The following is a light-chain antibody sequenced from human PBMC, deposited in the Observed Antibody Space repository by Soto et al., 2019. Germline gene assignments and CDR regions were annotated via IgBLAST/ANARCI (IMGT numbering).Light chain of an antibody. V-gene: IGKV1-17*01. J-gene: IGKJ1*01. Sequence: DIQMTQSPSSLSASVGYIFSITCRASHAIRNDLAWYQPKPGRAPKRLIYGSSSLQSGVPSRFSGSGSGTEFTLTISRLEHEDSAVYFCQHYGYPQWTFGQGTKVDIK. CDR2: GSS. CDR1: HAIRND. CDR3: QHYGYPQWT.